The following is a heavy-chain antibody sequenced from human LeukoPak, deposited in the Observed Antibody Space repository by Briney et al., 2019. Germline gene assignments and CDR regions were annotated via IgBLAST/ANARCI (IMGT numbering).Heavy chain of an antibody. Sequence: PGRSLRLSCAASGFTFSSYAMHWVRQAPGKGLEWVAVISYDGSNKYYADSVKGRFTISRDNSKNTLYLQMNSLRAEDTAVYYCARVSIKQQLVGWFDPWGQGTLVTVSS. CDR1: GFTFSSYA. J-gene: IGHJ5*02. CDR3: ARVSIKQQLVGWFDP. V-gene: IGHV3-30-3*01. D-gene: IGHD6-13*01. CDR2: ISYDGSNK.